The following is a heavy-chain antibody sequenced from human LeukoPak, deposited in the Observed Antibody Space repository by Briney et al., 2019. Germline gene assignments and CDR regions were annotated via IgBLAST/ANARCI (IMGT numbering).Heavy chain of an antibody. D-gene: IGHD3-16*01. CDR3: AKTGSLMGGLVDY. V-gene: IGHV4-59*01. CDR1: GDSITNYY. J-gene: IGHJ4*02. Sequence: SETLSLTCTVSGDSITNYYWNWIRQPPGKGLEWMGYIHHGETTNSHHSLKRRLTMSVDTSKTQFSLKLTSVSAAETAMYFCAKTGSLMGGLVDYWGQGIQVIVSS. CDR2: IHHGETT.